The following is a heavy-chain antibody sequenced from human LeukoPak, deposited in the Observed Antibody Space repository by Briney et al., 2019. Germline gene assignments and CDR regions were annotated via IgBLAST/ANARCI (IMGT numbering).Heavy chain of an antibody. CDR2: IKQDGSEQ. D-gene: IGHD5-18*01. CDR1: GLTISTYW. V-gene: IGHV3-7*01. J-gene: IGHJ4*02. CDR3: ARENTAVPGGDC. Sequence: PGGSLRLSCAASGLTISTYWMSWVRQAPGKGLEWLANIKQDGSEQYYVDSVKGRFAISRDNAKNSVYLQMNGLRAEDTAVYYCARENTAVPGGDCWGQGTLVTVSS.